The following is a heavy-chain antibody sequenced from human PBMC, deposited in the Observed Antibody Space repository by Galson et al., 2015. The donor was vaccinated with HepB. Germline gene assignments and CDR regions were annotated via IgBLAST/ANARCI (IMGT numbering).Heavy chain of an antibody. V-gene: IGHV3-23*01. Sequence: SLRLSCAGSGFTFTNGMNWVRQAPGKGLEWVAGISGNAELIDYVASVKGRFTISRDNSNNMVYLQMNSLRADDTAVYFCARGVYGRGWSPWGRGTLVTVSS. D-gene: IGHD6-19*01. J-gene: IGHJ5*02. CDR3: ARGVYGRGWSP. CDR1: GFTFTNG. CDR2: ISGNAELI.